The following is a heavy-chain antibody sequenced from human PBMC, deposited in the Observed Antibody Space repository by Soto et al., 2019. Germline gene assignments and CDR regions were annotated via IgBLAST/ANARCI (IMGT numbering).Heavy chain of an antibody. CDR3: ARDGNYDFWSGYWSHLGYYGMAV. V-gene: IGHV1-18*04. D-gene: IGHD3-3*01. Sequence: AASVNVSCNESGYTFTSYGISWVRQAPGQGLEWMGWISAYNGNTNYAQKLQGRVTMTTDTSTSTAYMELRSLRSDDTAVYYCARDGNYDFWSGYWSHLGYYGMAVWRQVTTVPVSS. CDR2: ISAYNGNT. J-gene: IGHJ6*02. CDR1: GYTFTSYG.